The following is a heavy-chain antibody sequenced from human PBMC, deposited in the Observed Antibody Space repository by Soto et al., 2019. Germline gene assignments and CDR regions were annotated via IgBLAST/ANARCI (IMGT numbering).Heavy chain of an antibody. V-gene: IGHV4-59*01. D-gene: IGHD2-21*02. CDR2: MYNTGST. Sequence: LETLCLTCTVSGGSISRFCCSWIRQPQGKGLEWIGYMYNTGSTVYNPSFKSRVTISVDTSKNQFSLKLNSVTAADTAVYYCARDLWGYCGTDCYPLDVWGQGTTVTVSS. J-gene: IGHJ6*02. CDR1: GGSISRFC. CDR3: ARDLWGYCGTDCYPLDV.